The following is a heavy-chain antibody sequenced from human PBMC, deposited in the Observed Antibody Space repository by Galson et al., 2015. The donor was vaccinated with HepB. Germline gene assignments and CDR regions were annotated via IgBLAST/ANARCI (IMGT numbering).Heavy chain of an antibody. V-gene: IGHV4-31*03. CDR3: ARAYSSGYNWFDS. J-gene: IGHJ5*01. Sequence: QLQLQESGPGLVKPSQTLSLTCTVSGDSISSGGYYWSWIRQHPGKGLEWIGYIYYSGTTYYNPSLESRVVISVDTSKNQFSLKVNSVTAADTAVYYCARAYSSGYNWFDSWGQGTPVTVSS. D-gene: IGHD6-25*01. CDR2: IYYSGTT. CDR1: GDSISSGGYY.